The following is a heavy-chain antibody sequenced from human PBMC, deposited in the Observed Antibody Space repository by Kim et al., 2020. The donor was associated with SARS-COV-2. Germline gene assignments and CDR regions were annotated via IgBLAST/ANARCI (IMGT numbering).Heavy chain of an antibody. CDR1: GGSISSYY. V-gene: IGHV4-59*01. Sequence: SETLSLTCTVSGGSISSYYWSWIRQPPGKGLEWIGYIYYSGSTNYNPSLKSRVTISVDTSKNQFSLKLSSVTAADTAVYYCARRATLKWELLGGAFDIWG. CDR2: IYYSGST. J-gene: IGHJ3*02. D-gene: IGHD1-26*01. CDR3: ARRATLKWELLGGAFDI.